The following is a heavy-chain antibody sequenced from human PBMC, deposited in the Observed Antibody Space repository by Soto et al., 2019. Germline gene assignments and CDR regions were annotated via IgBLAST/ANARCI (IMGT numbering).Heavy chain of an antibody. V-gene: IGHV3-43*01. CDR2: ISWDGGST. CDR1: GFTFDDYT. Sequence: GSLRLSCAASGFTFDDYTMHWVRQAPGKGLEWVSLISWDGGSTYYADSVKGRFTISRDNSKNSLYLQMNSLRTEDTALYYCAKGARTGYYYYGMDVWGQGTTVTVSS. CDR3: AKGARTGYYYYGMDV. J-gene: IGHJ6*02.